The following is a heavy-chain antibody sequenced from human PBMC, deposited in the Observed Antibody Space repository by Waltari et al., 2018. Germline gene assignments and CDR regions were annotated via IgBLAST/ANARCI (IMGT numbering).Heavy chain of an antibody. CDR1: GFTVSSNY. V-gene: IGHV3-66*03. CDR3: ARGSPPFSDTYYYYGMDV. CDR2: IYSGGSK. Sequence: EVQLVESGGGLIQPGGSLRLSCAASGFTVSSNYMSWVRQAPGKGLEWVSVIYSGGSKDYADSVKGRFTISRDNSKTTLYLQMNSLRAEDTAVYYGARGSPPFSDTYYYYGMDVWGQGTTVTVSS. D-gene: IGHD3-10*01. J-gene: IGHJ6*02.